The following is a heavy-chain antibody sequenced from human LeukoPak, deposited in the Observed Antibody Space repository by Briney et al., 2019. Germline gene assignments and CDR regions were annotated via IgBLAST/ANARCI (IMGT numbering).Heavy chain of an antibody. D-gene: IGHD3-3*01. V-gene: IGHV1-18*01. J-gene: IGHJ3*02. CDR2: ISAYNGNT. CDR1: GYTFTSYG. Sequence: ASVKVSCKASGYTFTSYGISWVRQAPGQGLEWMGWISAYNGNTNYAQKLQGRVTMTTDTSTSTAYMELRSLRSDDTAVYYCARAHDFWSGNDAFDIWGQGTMVTVSS. CDR3: ARAHDFWSGNDAFDI.